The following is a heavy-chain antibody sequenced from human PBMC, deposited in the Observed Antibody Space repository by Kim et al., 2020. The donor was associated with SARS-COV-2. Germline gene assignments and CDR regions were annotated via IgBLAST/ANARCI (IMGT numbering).Heavy chain of an antibody. CDR3: ATSNDDSSSWYGIYYYYGMDV. V-gene: IGHV3-30*04. J-gene: IGHJ6*02. D-gene: IGHD6-13*01. Sequence: GGSLRLSCAASGFTFSSYAMHWVRQAPGKGLEWVAVISYDGSNKYYADSVKGRFTISRDNSKNTLYLQMNSLRAEDTAVYYCATSNDDSSSWYGIYYYYGMDVWGQGTTVTVSS. CDR2: ISYDGSNK. CDR1: GFTFSSYA.